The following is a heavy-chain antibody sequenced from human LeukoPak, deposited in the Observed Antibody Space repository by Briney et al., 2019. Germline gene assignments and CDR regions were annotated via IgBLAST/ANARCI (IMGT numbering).Heavy chain of an antibody. Sequence: PGGSLRLSCAASGFTFSTYGMHWVRQAPGKGLEWVAVTAYDGSSQFYADSVKGRFVISRDNSKNILFLQMNSLRGEDAAVYYCVKEGTPRSCTWYDSWGQGTLVTVSS. V-gene: IGHV3-30*18. CDR2: TAYDGSSQ. J-gene: IGHJ5*01. D-gene: IGHD2-15*01. CDR1: GFTFSTYG. CDR3: VKEGTPRSCTWYDS.